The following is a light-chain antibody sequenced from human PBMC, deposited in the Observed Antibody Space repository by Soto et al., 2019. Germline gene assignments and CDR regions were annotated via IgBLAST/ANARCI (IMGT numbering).Light chain of an antibody. CDR2: EVS. V-gene: IGLV2-14*01. Sequence: QSVLTQPASVSGSPGQSITIPCTGTSSDVGGFNYVSWYQHHPGKAPKLIIYEVSYRPSGVSNRFSGSKSGNTASLTISGLQAEDEADFYCSSYTTNNTHVFGTGTKVTVL. CDR1: SSDVGGFNY. J-gene: IGLJ1*01. CDR3: SSYTTNNTHV.